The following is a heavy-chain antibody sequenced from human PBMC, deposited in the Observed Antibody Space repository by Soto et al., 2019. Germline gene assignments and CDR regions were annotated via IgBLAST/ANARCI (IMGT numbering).Heavy chain of an antibody. D-gene: IGHD1-26*01. CDR1: GFIFSDYF. J-gene: IGHJ4*02. Sequence: ASVKVSCKASGFIFSDYFMHWVRQAPGQGLEWMGIINPSGDIRDYAQQFQGRLTITRDPSTSTVYMDLSSLRYEDTAVYYCARGDSGSYFDYWGQGALVTVSS. V-gene: IGHV1-46*01. CDR3: ARGDSGSYFDY. CDR2: INPSGDIR.